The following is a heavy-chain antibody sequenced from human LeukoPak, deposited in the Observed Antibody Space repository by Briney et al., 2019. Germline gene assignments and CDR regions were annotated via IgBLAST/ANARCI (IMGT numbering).Heavy chain of an antibody. CDR2: IYYSGST. D-gene: IGHD2-15*01. CDR1: GDSISSGNYY. CDR3: AREYRGYCSGSSCYGWFDP. V-gene: IGHV4-31*03. J-gene: IGHJ5*02. Sequence: SQTLSLTCTVSGDSISSGNYYWSWIRQHPGKGLEWIGYIYYSGSTYYNPSLKSRGTVSMDTSKNQFSLKLNSVSAADTAVYYCAREYRGYCSGSSCYGWFDPWGQGTLVTVSS.